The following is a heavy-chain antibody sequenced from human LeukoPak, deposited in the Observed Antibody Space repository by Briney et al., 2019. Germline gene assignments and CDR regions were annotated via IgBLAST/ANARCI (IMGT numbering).Heavy chain of an antibody. Sequence: GASVKVSCKASGYTFTSYYIHWVRQAPGQGLEWVGIINPSAGNTAYPQKFQGRVTMTRDTSTTTLYMELSSLRSDDTAVYYCARDRSSSMVVTALWGFDYWGQGTLVSVSS. D-gene: IGHD2-21*02. CDR1: GYTFTSYY. V-gene: IGHV1-46*01. CDR2: INPSAGNT. J-gene: IGHJ4*02. CDR3: ARDRSSSMVVTALWGFDY.